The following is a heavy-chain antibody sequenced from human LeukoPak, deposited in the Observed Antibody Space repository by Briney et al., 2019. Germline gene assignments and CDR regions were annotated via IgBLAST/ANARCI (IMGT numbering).Heavy chain of an antibody. CDR1: GFTFSVYS. CDR2: ITSNSATI. D-gene: IGHD4-17*01. J-gene: IGHJ4*02. CDR3: ARHGAYSFDS. V-gene: IGHV3-48*04. Sequence: PGGSLRLSCAASGFTFSVYSMNWVRQPPGMGLEWVSYITSNSATIQYADSVKGRFTISRDNAKISLFLQMNSLRAEDTAVYYCARHGAYSFDSWGQGTLVTVSS.